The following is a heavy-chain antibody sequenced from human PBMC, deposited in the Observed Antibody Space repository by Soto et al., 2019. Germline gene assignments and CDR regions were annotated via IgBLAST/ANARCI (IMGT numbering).Heavy chain of an antibody. CDR2: IKQDGSEK. Sequence: GGSLRLSCAASGFTFSNYWMHWVRQAPGKGLEWVANIKQDGSEKYYVGSVKGRFTISRDNAKNSLYLQMNSLRAEDTAVYYCARALRSGDDYWGQGTLVTVSS. CDR1: GFTFSNYW. CDR3: ARALRSGDDY. J-gene: IGHJ4*02. V-gene: IGHV3-7*05. D-gene: IGHD3-10*01.